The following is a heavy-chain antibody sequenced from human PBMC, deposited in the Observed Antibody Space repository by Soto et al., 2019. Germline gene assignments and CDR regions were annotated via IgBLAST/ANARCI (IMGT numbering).Heavy chain of an antibody. J-gene: IGHJ4*02. V-gene: IGHV4-59*01. D-gene: IGHD1-26*01. CDR1: GDSISGYY. Sequence: QVRLQESGPGLVKPSETLSLTCTVSGDSISGYYWSWIRQPPGKRPEWLGCIYSSGSTKYNPSLRSRVTLSIDTPRSQFSLRLHSVTAADPAVYYCARARYSGAKNDFWGQGTRVTVSS. CDR3: ARARYSGAKNDF. CDR2: IYSSGST.